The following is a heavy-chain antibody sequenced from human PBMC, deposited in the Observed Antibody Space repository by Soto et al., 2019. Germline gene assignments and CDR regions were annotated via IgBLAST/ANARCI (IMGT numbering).Heavy chain of an antibody. Sequence: QLQLQESGSGLVKPSQTLSLTCAVSGGSISSGGYSWSWILQPPGKGLEWIGYIYHSGSTYYNPSLKSRLTIAVGRSKNQFSLKLSSVTAADTAVYYCAAGGGLPRYYWGQGTLVTVSS. CDR3: AAGGGLPRYY. V-gene: IGHV4-30-2*01. J-gene: IGHJ4*02. CDR1: GGSISSGGYS. CDR2: IYHSGST. D-gene: IGHD5-12*01.